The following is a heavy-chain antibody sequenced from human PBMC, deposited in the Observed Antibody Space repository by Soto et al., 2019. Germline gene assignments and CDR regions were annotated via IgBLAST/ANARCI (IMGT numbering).Heavy chain of an antibody. J-gene: IGHJ6*02. CDR3: ARYLWGYCGTDCYPLDV. CDR2: ISYDGNNK. D-gene: IGHD2-21*02. Sequence: GGSLRLCCAASGFTFSSYAMHWVRQAPGKGLEWVAVISYDGNNKYYADSVKGRFTMSRDNSKNTLYLQMNTLRAEDTAVYYCARYLWGYCGTDCYPLDVWGQGTTVTVSS. CDR1: GFTFSSYA. V-gene: IGHV3-30-3*01.